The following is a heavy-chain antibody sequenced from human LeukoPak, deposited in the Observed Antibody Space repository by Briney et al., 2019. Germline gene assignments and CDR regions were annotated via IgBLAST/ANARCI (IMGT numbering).Heavy chain of an antibody. V-gene: IGHV3-9*01. CDR2: ISWNSGSI. J-gene: IGHJ6*02. CDR1: GFTFDDYA. D-gene: IGHD3-9*01. Sequence: GGSLRLSCAASGFTFDDYAMHWVRQAPGKGLEWVSGISWNSGSIGYADSVKGRFTISRDNAKNSLYLQMNSLRAEDTALYYCAKGLYDILTGHYYYYGMDVWGQGTTVTVSS. CDR3: AKGLYDILTGHYYYYGMDV.